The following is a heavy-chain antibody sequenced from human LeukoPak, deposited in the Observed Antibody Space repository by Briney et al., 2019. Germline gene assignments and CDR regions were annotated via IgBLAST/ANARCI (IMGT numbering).Heavy chain of an antibody. V-gene: IGHV3-11*04. CDR1: GFTFSDYY. CDR2: IGGSGSPA. Sequence: PGGSLRLSCAASGFTFSDYYMNWIRQAPGKGLEWVSYIGGSGSPAYYADSVKGRFTISRDNAKNSLYLQMNSLRAEDTAVYYCARHGYCSSTSCYGYVDYWGQGTLVTVSS. J-gene: IGHJ4*02. CDR3: ARHGYCSSTSCYGYVDY. D-gene: IGHD2-2*01.